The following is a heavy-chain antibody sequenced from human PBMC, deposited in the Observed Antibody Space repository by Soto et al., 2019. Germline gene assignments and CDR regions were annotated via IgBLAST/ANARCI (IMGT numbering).Heavy chain of an antibody. J-gene: IGHJ6*02. CDR2: ISYDGSNK. D-gene: IGHD2-2*03. CDR3: ARGKGAGYCSSTSCYHYGMDV. CDR1: VFTFSSYA. V-gene: IGHV3-30-3*01. Sequence: VGSLRLSCASSVFTFSSYAMHCVRHSPGKWLEWVAVISYDGSNKYYADSVKGRFTISRGNSKNTLYLQMNSLRAEDTAVYYCARGKGAGYCSSTSCYHYGMDVWGQGTTVTVSS.